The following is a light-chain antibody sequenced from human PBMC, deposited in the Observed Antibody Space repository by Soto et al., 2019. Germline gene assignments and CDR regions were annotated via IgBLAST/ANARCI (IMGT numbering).Light chain of an antibody. CDR2: DAS. Sequence: DIQMTQSPSTLSASVRDRVTITCRASQTISSWLAWFQQRPGRAPKVLIYDASSLQSGVPSTFSGSGSGTDFTLTINSLHPEDFATYYCLQVYNFPRTFGQGTKVDIK. CDR1: QTISSW. CDR3: LQVYNFPRT. J-gene: IGKJ1*01. V-gene: IGKV1-12*01.